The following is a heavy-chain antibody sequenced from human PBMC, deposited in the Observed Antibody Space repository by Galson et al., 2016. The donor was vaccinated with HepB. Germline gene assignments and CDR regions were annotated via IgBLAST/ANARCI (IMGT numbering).Heavy chain of an antibody. CDR2: ISSRSNYI. V-gene: IGHV3-21*01. CDR1: GFTFSSYS. Sequence: SLRLSCAASGFTFSSYSINWVRQAPGKGLEWVSSISSRSNYIYYADSVKGRFTISRDNAKNSLYLQMNSLRAEDTALYYCARDGELGGSYYGRDFDIWGQGTMVTVSS. J-gene: IGHJ3*02. CDR3: ARDGELGGSYYGRDFDI. D-gene: IGHD1-26*01.